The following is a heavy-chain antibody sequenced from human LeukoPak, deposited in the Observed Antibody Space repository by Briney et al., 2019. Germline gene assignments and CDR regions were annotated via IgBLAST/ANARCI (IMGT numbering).Heavy chain of an antibody. CDR3: ARVNPRRYAPPK. J-gene: IGHJ4*02. D-gene: IGHD1-1*01. Sequence: GRFTISRDNAKSSLYLQMNSLRDEDTAVYYCARVNPRRYAPPKWGEGTLVTVSS. V-gene: IGHV3-11*05.